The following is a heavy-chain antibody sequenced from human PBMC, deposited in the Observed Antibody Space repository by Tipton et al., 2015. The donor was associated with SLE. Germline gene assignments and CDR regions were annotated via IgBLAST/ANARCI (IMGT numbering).Heavy chain of an antibody. D-gene: IGHD1-14*01. V-gene: IGHV4-30-2*01. CDR2: IFHTGGN. J-gene: IGHJ5*02. CDR3: ARGEPIEGFDP. CDR1: GVSISSGGYS. Sequence: TLSLTCTVSGVSISSGGYSLSWIRQPPGKGLEWIGYIFHTGGNNYNPSLRSRVTISMDTSKSQFSLTLKSVTAADTAVYFCARGEPIEGFDPWGQGTLVTVAA.